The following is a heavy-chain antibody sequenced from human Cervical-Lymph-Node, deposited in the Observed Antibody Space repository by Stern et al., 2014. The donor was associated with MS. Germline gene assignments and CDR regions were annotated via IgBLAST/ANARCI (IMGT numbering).Heavy chain of an antibody. J-gene: IGHJ4*02. V-gene: IGHV4-31*03. CDR2: IYYTGSH. CDR1: GGSISSGGYY. Sequence: QVQPQESGPGLVKPSQTLSLTCTVSGGSISSGGYYWSWIRQNPGKRLEWIGYIYYTGSHYYNPALKSRVTISVDTSKNQFSLKLSSVTAADTAVYYCASYLTAMVGYFDYWGQGTLVTVSS. D-gene: IGHD5-18*01. CDR3: ASYLTAMVGYFDY.